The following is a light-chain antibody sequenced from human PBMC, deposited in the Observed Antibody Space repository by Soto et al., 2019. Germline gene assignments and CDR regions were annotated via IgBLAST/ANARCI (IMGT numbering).Light chain of an antibody. CDR1: QSLVHSNGYNY. Sequence: DIVLTQSPLSLPVTPGEPASISCRSSQSLVHSNGYNYVDWYLQKAGQSPQLLLYMSSNRASGVPDRFGGSGSGTDFTLKISRVEAEDVGVYCCMQALQTPYTFGQGTKLEIK. CDR2: MSS. CDR3: MQALQTPYT. J-gene: IGKJ2*01. V-gene: IGKV2-28*01.